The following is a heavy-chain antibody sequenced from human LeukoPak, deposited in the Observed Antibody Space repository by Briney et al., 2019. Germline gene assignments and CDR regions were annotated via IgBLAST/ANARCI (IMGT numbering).Heavy chain of an antibody. Sequence: ASVKVSCKASGYTFTSYGISWVRQAPRQGLEWMGWISAYNGNTNYAQKLQGRVTMTTDTSTSTAYMELRSLRSDDTAVYYCAREDDYGDYYDYWGQGTPVTISS. CDR3: AREDDYGDYYDY. D-gene: IGHD4-17*01. J-gene: IGHJ4*02. V-gene: IGHV1-18*01. CDR1: GYTFTSYG. CDR2: ISAYNGNT.